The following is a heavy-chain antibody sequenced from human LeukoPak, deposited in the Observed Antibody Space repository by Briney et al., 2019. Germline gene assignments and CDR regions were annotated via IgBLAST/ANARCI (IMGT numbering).Heavy chain of an antibody. CDR1: GYTFTDYY. V-gene: IGHV1-2*02. D-gene: IGHD3-22*01. CDR2: INPNSGGT. J-gene: IGHJ4*02. CDR3: ARDPGLDYYDSSGYRDRVDY. Sequence: ASVKVSCTASGYTFTDYYMHWVRQAPGQRNEWMGWINPNSGGTNYAQKFQGRVTMTRDTSISTAYMELSRLRSDDTAVYYCARDPGLDYYDSSGYRDRVDYWGQGTLVTVSS.